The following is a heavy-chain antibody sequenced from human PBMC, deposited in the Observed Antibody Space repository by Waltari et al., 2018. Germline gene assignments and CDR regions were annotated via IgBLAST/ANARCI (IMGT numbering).Heavy chain of an antibody. D-gene: IGHD5-12*01. Sequence: QVQLQESGPGLVKPSETLSLTCAVSGYSISSGYYCGWIRQPPGKGLEWIGSSYHSGSTYYNPSLKSRVTISVDTSKNQFSLKLSSVTAADTAVYYCARLLLVATIPSTFDYWGQGTLVTVSS. V-gene: IGHV4-38-2*01. CDR2: SYHSGST. CDR3: ARLLLVATIPSTFDY. CDR1: GYSISSGYY. J-gene: IGHJ4*02.